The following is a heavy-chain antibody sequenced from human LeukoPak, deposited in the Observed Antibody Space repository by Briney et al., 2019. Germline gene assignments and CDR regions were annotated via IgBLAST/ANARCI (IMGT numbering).Heavy chain of an antibody. V-gene: IGHV3-48*01. Sequence: GGSLRLSCAASGFTFSSYRMTWFGKPPGRELEWISYIGISSGNTKYADSVKGRFTISGDKAKNSVYLQMNSLRVEDTAVYYCARDTKYAFDNWGQGTLVTVSS. D-gene: IGHD2-2*01. CDR3: ARDTKYAFDN. J-gene: IGHJ4*02. CDR2: IGISSGNT. CDR1: GFTFSSYR.